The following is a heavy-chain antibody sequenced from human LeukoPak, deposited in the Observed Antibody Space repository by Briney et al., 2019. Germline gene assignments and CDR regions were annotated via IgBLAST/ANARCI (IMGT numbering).Heavy chain of an antibody. J-gene: IGHJ4*02. CDR1: GYTFTSYY. CDR2: IIPIFGTA. V-gene: IGHV1-69*13. CDR3: ARGGYCSSTSCLDY. Sequence: GASVTVSFKASGYTFTSYYMHWVRQAPGQGLEWMGGIIPIFGTANYAQKFQGRVTITADESTSTAYMELSSLRSEDTAVYYCARGGYCSSTSCLDYWGQGTLVTVSS. D-gene: IGHD2-2*01.